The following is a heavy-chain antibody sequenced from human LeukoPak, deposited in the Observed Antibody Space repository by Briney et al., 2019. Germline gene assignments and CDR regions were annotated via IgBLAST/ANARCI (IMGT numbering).Heavy chain of an antibody. V-gene: IGHV4-34*01. Sequence: TSETLSLTCAVYGGSFSGYYWSWIRQPPGKGLEWIGEINHSGSTNYNPSLKSRVTISVDTSKNQFSLKLSSVTAADTAVYYCQIISRYCSSTSCPFDYWGQGTLVTVSS. CDR3: QIISRYCSSTSCPFDY. J-gene: IGHJ4*02. CDR1: GGSFSGYY. CDR2: INHSGST. D-gene: IGHD2-2*01.